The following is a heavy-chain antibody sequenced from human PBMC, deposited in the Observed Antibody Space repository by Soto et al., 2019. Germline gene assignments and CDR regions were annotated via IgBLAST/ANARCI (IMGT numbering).Heavy chain of an antibody. CDR3: TRDRGFGMDV. CDR1: GGSISGGRYY. CDR2: IYDNGST. J-gene: IGHJ6*02. Sequence: QVPLQESGPGLVKPSQTLSLTCNVSGGSISGGRYYWNWIRQHPGKGLEWIGNIYDNGSTYYNPSLKSRVIISEDTSKNQSSLRLGSVTAADAAVYYCTRDRGFGMDVWGHGTTVTVSS. V-gene: IGHV4-31*03.